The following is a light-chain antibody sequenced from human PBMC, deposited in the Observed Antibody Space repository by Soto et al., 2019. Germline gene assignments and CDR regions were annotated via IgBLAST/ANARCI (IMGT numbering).Light chain of an antibody. CDR1: QSVTSSY. Sequence: EIVLTQSPGTLSLSPGERATLSCRASQSVTSSYLAWYQQKPGQAPRLLIYGASSRATGIPDRFRGSGYGTDFTLNISRLEPEDFAVYYCQRDDRSPRTFGQGTKVEIK. J-gene: IGKJ1*01. CDR3: QRDDRSPRT. V-gene: IGKV3-20*01. CDR2: GAS.